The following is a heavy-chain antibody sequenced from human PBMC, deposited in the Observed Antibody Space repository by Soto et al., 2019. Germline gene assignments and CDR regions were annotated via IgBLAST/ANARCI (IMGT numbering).Heavy chain of an antibody. D-gene: IGHD6-19*01. J-gene: IGHJ3*02. CDR1: GFTFSSYS. CDR3: ARDHDSSGWYDAFDI. V-gene: IGHV3-48*02. CDR2: ISSSSSTI. Sequence: GGTLRHSCAASGFTFSSYSMNWVRQAPGKGLEWVSYISSSSSTIYYADSVKGRFTISRDNAKNSLYLQMNSLRDEDTAVYYCARDHDSSGWYDAFDIWGQGTMVTVSS.